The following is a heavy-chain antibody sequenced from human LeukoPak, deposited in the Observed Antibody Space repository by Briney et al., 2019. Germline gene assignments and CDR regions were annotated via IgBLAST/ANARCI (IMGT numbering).Heavy chain of an antibody. D-gene: IGHD2-15*01. CDR1: GFTFSSYA. Sequence: PGRSLRLSCAASGFTFSSYAMHWVRQAPGRGLEWVAVISYDGSNKYYADSVKGRFTISRDNSKNTLYLQMNSLRAEDTAVYYCAREDSDIVVVVAALADYWGQGTLVTVSS. V-gene: IGHV3-30*01. CDR2: ISYDGSNK. CDR3: AREDSDIVVVVAALADY. J-gene: IGHJ4*02.